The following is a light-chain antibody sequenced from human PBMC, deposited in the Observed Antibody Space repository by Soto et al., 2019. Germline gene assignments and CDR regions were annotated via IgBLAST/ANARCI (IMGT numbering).Light chain of an antibody. CDR3: QQYDNWWT. V-gene: IGKV3-15*01. CDR2: GAS. CDR1: QSVSNN. Sequence: EIVMTQSPATLSVSPGERATLSCRASQSVSNNLAWYQKKPGQAPRLLIYGASTRATGIPARVSGGGSGTEFTLTISSLQSEDFAVYYCQQYDNWWTFGQGTRVEIK. J-gene: IGKJ1*01.